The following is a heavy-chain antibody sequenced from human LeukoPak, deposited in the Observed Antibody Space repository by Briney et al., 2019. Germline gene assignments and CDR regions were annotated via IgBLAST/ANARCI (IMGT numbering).Heavy chain of an antibody. J-gene: IGHJ2*01. CDR2: IYYSGST. D-gene: IGHD6-19*01. Sequence: ASETLSLTCTVSGGSISSYYWSWIRQPPGKGLEWIGYIYYSGSTNYNPSLKSRVTISVDTSKNQFSLKLSSVTAADTAVYYCARVAQELERIVVAGTSEWRANWFFDLWGRGTLVTVSS. V-gene: IGHV4-59*01. CDR1: GGSISSYY. CDR3: ARVAQELERIVVAGTSEWRANWFFDL.